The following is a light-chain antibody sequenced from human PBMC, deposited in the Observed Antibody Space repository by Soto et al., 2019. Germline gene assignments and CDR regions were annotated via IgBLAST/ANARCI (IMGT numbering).Light chain of an antibody. CDR2: EVI. CDR3: SSYTASRTNV. Sequence: QSALTQPASVSGSPGQSITISCTGTSSDIGGYNYVSWYQHHPDTAPKLIIYEVINRPSGVSNRFSGSKSGNTASLTISGLQAEDEAHYYCSSYTASRTNVFGGGTKLTVL. J-gene: IGLJ3*02. CDR1: SSDIGGYNY. V-gene: IGLV2-14*01.